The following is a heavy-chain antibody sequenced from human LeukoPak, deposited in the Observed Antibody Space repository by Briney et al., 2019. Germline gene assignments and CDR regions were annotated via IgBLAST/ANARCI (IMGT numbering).Heavy chain of an antibody. V-gene: IGHV6-1*01. J-gene: IGHJ4*02. CDR1: GDRVSSNSAT. CDR2: TYYRSKWSN. Sequence: SQTLSLTCAISGDRVSSNSATWHWIRQSPSRGLEWLGRTYYRSKWSNDYAVSVKSRITINPDTSKDQFSLQLNSVTPEDTAVYFCTREAVAGFNYWGQGTLVTVSS. CDR3: TREAVAGFNY. D-gene: IGHD6-19*01.